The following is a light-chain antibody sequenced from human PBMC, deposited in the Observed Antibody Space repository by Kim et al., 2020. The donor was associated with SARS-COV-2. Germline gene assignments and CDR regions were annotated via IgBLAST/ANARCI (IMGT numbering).Light chain of an antibody. Sequence: QSALSQPASVSGSPGQSITISCTRASSDVVAVSWYQQHPGKAPRLLIYDVNYRPSGVSNRFSGSKSGNTASLTISGLRTDDEADYYCSSYTSTSLPVFGGGTQLTVL. V-gene: IGLV2-14*03. J-gene: IGLJ2*01. CDR2: DVN. CDR3: SSYTSTSLPV. CDR1: SSDVVA.